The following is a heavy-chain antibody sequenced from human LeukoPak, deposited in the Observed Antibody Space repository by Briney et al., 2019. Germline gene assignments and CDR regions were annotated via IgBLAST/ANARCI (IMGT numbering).Heavy chain of an antibody. CDR2: INHSGST. D-gene: IGHD5-18*01. V-gene: IGHV4-34*01. J-gene: IGHJ4*02. Sequence: SETLSLTCAVYGGSFSGYYWSWIRQPPGKGLEWIGEINHSGSTNYNPSLKSRVTISVDTSKNQFSLKLSSVTAADTAVYYCARGARIQLWSHYRYFDYWGQGTLVTVSS. CDR3: ARGARIQLWSHYRYFDY. CDR1: GGSFSGYY.